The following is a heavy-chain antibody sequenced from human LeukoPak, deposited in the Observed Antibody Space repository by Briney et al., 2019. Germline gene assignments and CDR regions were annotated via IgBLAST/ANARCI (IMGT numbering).Heavy chain of an antibody. V-gene: IGHV3-66*01. CDR3: ARVSHYYDSSGYSDY. CDR1: GLTVSSNY. CDR2: IYSGGYT. J-gene: IGHJ4*02. Sequence: GGSLRLSCAASGLTVSSNYMTWVRQAPGKGLQWVSSIYSGGYTYYADSVKGRFTISRDNAKNSLYLQMNSLRAEDTAVYYCARVSHYYDSSGYSDYWGQGTLVTVSS. D-gene: IGHD3-22*01.